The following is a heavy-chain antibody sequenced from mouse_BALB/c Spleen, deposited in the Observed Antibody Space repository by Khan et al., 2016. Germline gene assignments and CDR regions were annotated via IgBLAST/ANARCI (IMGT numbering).Heavy chain of an antibody. V-gene: IGHV1-69*02. CDR1: GYTFTSYW. D-gene: IGHD2-4*01. J-gene: IGHJ3*01. CDR2: IYPSDIYT. Sequence: QVQLQQPGAELVRPGASVKLSCKASGYTFTSYWINWMKQRPGQGLEWIGNIYPSDIYTNYNQKFKDKATLTVDKSSSTAYMQLSSPTSEDSAIYYWTRGESTMIRGFAYWGQGTLVTVSA. CDR3: TRGESTMIRGFAY.